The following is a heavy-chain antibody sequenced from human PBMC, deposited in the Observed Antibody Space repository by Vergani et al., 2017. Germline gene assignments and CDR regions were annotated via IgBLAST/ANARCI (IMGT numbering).Heavy chain of an antibody. J-gene: IGHJ6*02. CDR2: ISWNSGSI. CDR1: GFTFDDYA. CDR3: AKDIGYSSSLGMDG. D-gene: IGHD6-6*01. V-gene: IGHV3-9*01. Sequence: EVQLVESGGGLVQPGRSLRLSCAASGFTFDDYAMHWVRQAPGKGLEWVSGISWNSGSIGYADSVKGRFTISRDNAKNSLYLQMNSLRAEDTALYYCAKDIGYSSSLGMDGWGQGTTVTVSS.